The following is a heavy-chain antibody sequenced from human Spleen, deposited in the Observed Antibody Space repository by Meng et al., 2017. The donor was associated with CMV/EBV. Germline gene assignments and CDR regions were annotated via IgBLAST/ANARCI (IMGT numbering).Heavy chain of an antibody. D-gene: IGHD4-23*01. Sequence: GESLKISCSASGFTCSGYAMSWSRQAPGKGLAWVTAMSGSGGSTYYADSVKGRFTISRDKSRDTLYLQMNSLRAEDTAVYYCAKDQGPITSTPKPIQHWGQGTLVTVSS. CDR3: AKDQGPITSTPKPIQH. CDR1: GFTCSGYA. J-gene: IGHJ1*01. V-gene: IGHV3-23*01. CDR2: MSGSGGST.